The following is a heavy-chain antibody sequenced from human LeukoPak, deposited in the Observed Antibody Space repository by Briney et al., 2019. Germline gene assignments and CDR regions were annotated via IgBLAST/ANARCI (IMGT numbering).Heavy chain of an antibody. D-gene: IGHD1-26*01. Sequence: GGSLRLSCVASGFSVSSNYMAWVRQAPGKGLEWVSVLYIGGNTYYGDFVKGRFTISRDNSRNTLYLQMNSLRVDDTAVYYCARELVVGAITEYFQDWGQGTLVTVSS. CDR3: ARELVVGAITEYFQD. CDR2: LYIGGNT. CDR1: GFSVSSNY. J-gene: IGHJ1*01. V-gene: IGHV3-53*01.